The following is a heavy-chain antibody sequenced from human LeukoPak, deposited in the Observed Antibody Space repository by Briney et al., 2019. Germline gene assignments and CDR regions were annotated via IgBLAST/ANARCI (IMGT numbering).Heavy chain of an antibody. CDR1: GGSFSGYY. CDR3: AGSRPPIGVPAEFDRGSPPPVAFDY. V-gene: IGHV4-34*01. D-gene: IGHD2-2*01. CDR2: INHSGST. Sequence: PSETLSLTCAVYGGSFSGYYWSWIRQPPGKGLEWIGEINHSGSTNYNPSLKSRVTISVDTSKNQFSLKLSSVTAADTAVYYCAGSRPPIGVPAEFDRGSPPPVAFDYWGQGTLVTVSS. J-gene: IGHJ4*02.